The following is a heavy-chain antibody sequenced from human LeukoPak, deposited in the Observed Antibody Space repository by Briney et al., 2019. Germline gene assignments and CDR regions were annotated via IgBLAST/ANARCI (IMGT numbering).Heavy chain of an antibody. CDR2: IYNSGST. CDR3: ASSSSSWYWDRFDY. D-gene: IGHD6-13*01. J-gene: IGHJ4*02. CDR1: GGSISSYY. Sequence: SETLSLTCTVSGGSISSYYWSWIRQPPGKGLEWIGYIYNSGSTNYNPSLKSRVTISVDTSKNQFSLKLSSVTAADTAVYYCASSSSSWYWDRFDYWGQGTLVTVSS. V-gene: IGHV4-59*01.